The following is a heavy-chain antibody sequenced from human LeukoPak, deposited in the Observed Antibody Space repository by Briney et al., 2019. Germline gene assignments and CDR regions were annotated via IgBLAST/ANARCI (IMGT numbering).Heavy chain of an antibody. CDR1: GFTFSSSA. CDR2: ISGSGDST. Sequence: GGSLRLSCAASGFTFSSSAMSWVRQAPGKGLQWVSSISGSGDSTYYADSVKGRFTISRDNSKNTLYLQMGSLRAEDMAVYYCARGRGYSGYAFDYWGQGTLVTVSS. V-gene: IGHV3-23*01. D-gene: IGHD5-12*01. J-gene: IGHJ4*02. CDR3: ARGRGYSGYAFDY.